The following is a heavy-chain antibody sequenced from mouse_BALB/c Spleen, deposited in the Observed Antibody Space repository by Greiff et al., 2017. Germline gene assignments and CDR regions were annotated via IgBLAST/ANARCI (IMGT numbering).Heavy chain of an antibody. CDR1: GFTFSSYT. V-gene: IGHV5-12-2*01. D-gene: IGHD1-1*01. CDR3: ARVYGSSYLDY. J-gene: IGHJ2*01. Sequence: DVKLVESGGGLVQPGGSLKLSCAASGFTFSSYTMSWVRQTPEKRLEWVAYISNGGGSTYYPDTVKGRFTISRDNAKNTLYLQMSSLKSEDTAMYYCARVYGSSYLDYWGQGTTLTVSS. CDR2: ISNGGGST.